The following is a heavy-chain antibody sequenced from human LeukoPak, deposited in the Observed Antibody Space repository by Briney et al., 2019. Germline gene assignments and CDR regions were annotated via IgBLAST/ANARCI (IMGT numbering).Heavy chain of an antibody. J-gene: IGHJ4*02. CDR3: ARDGIAVALYNFDY. CDR1: AFTFSSYA. D-gene: IGHD6-19*01. V-gene: IGHV3-30*04. Sequence: QAGGSLRLSCAAAAFTFSSYALHWVRQASGKGLEWVAVISYDGSNKHYTYSVKGRFSISRDNSKNTLYLEMNSLRAEDTAVYYCARDGIAVALYNFDYWGQGTLVTVSS. CDR2: ISYDGSNK.